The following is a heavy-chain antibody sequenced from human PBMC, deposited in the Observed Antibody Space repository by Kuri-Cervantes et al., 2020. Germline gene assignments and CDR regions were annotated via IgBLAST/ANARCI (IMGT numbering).Heavy chain of an antibody. J-gene: IGHJ3*02. Sequence: GGSLRLSCAASGFTFSSHSMNWVRQAPGKGLEWVSSISSSSSYIYYADSVKGRFTISRDNAENSLYLQMNSLRAEDTAVYYCARTCGGDCLGAFDTWGQGTMVTVSS. CDR1: GFTFSSHS. CDR2: ISSSSSYI. V-gene: IGHV3-21*01. D-gene: IGHD2-21*02. CDR3: ARTCGGDCLGAFDT.